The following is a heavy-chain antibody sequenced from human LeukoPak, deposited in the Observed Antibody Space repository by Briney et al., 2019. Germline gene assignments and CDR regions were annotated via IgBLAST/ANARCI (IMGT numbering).Heavy chain of an antibody. V-gene: IGHV3-21*01. CDR1: GFTFSSHG. Sequence: PGGTLRLSCVASGFTFSSHGMNWVRQAPGKGLEWVSSISSSSSYIYYADSVKGRFTISRDNAKNSLYLQMNSLRAEDTAVYYCARDRGSGCDYWGQGTLVTVSS. D-gene: IGHD6-19*01. CDR3: ARDRGSGCDY. CDR2: ISSSSSYI. J-gene: IGHJ4*02.